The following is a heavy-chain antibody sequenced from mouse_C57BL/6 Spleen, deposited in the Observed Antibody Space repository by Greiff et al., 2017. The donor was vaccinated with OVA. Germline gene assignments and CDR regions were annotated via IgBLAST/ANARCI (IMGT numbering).Heavy chain of an antibody. Sequence: EVILVESGGDLVKPGGSLKLSCAASGFTFSSYGMSWVRQTPDKRLEWVATISSGGSYTYYPDSVKGRFTISRDNAKNTLYLQMSSLKSEDTAMYYCARLTGTGFAYWGQGTLVTVSA. CDR2: ISSGGSYT. J-gene: IGHJ3*01. CDR1: GFTFSSYG. D-gene: IGHD4-1*01. V-gene: IGHV5-6*01. CDR3: ARLTGTGFAY.